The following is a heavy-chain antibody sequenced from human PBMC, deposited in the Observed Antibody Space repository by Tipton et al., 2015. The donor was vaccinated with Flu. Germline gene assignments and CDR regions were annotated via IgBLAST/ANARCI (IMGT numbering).Heavy chain of an antibody. Sequence: SLRLSCAASGFTFSTYWMSWVRQAPGKGLEWVANIKQDGIEKYYVDSVKGRFTISRDNAKNSLYLQMNSLRTEDTAVYYCARDFAIQQQLCTNGICYSARVWSFDLWGRGTLVTVSS. D-gene: IGHD2-8*01. CDR1: GFTFSTYW. J-gene: IGHJ2*01. CDR3: ARDFAIQQQLCTNGICYSARVWSFDL. CDR2: IKQDGIEK. V-gene: IGHV3-7*01.